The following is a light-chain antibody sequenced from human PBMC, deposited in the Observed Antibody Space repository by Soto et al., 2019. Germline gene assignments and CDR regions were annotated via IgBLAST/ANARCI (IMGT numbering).Light chain of an antibody. J-gene: IGKJ1*01. CDR3: QQYNTYWT. V-gene: IGKV1-5*01. CDR1: QSISSW. CDR2: DAS. Sequence: IQMTQSPSPLSASVGDRVTITCRASQSISSWLAWYQQKPGKAPKLLIYDASSLESGVPSRFSGSGSGTEFTLTISSLQPDDFATYYCQQYNTYWTFGQGTKVDIK.